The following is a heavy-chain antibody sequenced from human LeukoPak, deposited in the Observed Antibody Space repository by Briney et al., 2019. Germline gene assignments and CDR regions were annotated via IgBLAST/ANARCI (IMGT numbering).Heavy chain of an antibody. CDR2: IYWKDDK. D-gene: IGHD3-9*01. Sequence: SGPTLVKPTQTLTLTCTFSGFSLSTSGVGVGWIRQPPGKALQWLALIYWKDDKRYSPSLKSRLTITKDNSKNQVVLTMTHMDHVDTATYYCAQSIPYYDILPSALDIWGQGTMVTVSS. V-gene: IGHV2-5*01. CDR1: GFSLSTSGVG. J-gene: IGHJ3*02. CDR3: AQSIPYYDILPSALDI.